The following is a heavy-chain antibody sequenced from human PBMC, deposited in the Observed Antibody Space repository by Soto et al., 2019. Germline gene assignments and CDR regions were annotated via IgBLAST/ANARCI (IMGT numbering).Heavy chain of an antibody. D-gene: IGHD3-22*01. CDR3: AKALFYYYDSSGLFEI. CDR2: IDAGNGNT. V-gene: IGHV1-3*01. CDR1: GYTFTSYA. Sequence: ASVKVSYKASGYTFTSYAMHWVRQAPGQRLEWMGWIDAGNGNTKYSQKFQGRVTITRDTSASTAYMELSSLRSEDTAVYYCAKALFYYYDSSGLFEIWGQAPMVTVSS. J-gene: IGHJ3*02.